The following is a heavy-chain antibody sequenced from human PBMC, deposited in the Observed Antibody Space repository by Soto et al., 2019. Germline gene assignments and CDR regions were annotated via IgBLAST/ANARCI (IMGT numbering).Heavy chain of an antibody. CDR2: ISAYNGNT. CDR3: ARVFDILTGFIYWFDP. CDR1: GYTFTSYG. D-gene: IGHD3-9*01. Sequence: ASVKVSCKASGYTFTSYGISWVRQAPGQGLEWMGWISAYNGNTNYAQKLQGRVTMTTDTSTSTAYMELRSLRSDDTAVYYCARVFDILTGFIYWFDPWGQGTLVTVSS. J-gene: IGHJ5*02. V-gene: IGHV1-18*01.